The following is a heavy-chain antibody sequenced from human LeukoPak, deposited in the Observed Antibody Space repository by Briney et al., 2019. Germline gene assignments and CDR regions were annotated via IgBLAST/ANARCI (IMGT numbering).Heavy chain of an antibody. Sequence: PSETLSLTCAVSGGSISSGGYSWSWIRQPPGKGLEWIGYIYHSGSTNYNPSLKSRVTISVDTSKNQFSLKLSSVTAADTAVYYCARGLRYYDILTGYYTYYFDYWGQGTLVTVSS. CDR2: IYHSGST. J-gene: IGHJ4*02. V-gene: IGHV4-30-2*01. CDR1: GGSISSGGYS. D-gene: IGHD3-9*01. CDR3: ARGLRYYDILTGYYTYYFDY.